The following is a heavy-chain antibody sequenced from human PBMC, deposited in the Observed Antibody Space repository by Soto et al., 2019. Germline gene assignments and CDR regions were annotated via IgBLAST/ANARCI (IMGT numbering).Heavy chain of an antibody. CDR3: TPGGDTPKTSY. D-gene: IGHD1-1*01. CDR1: GVSISSSHHN. CDR2: IHYSATT. Sequence: QVQLQESGAGLVEPSQTLSLTCTVSGVSISSSHHNWSWIRQYPGKGLEWIGIIHYSATTYYTPSLKSSVAISCDSPRTAWELRMWFVIAAHTAVYYCTPGGDTPKTSYGGKGTLVTVPS. J-gene: IGHJ4*02. V-gene: IGHV4-30-4*01.